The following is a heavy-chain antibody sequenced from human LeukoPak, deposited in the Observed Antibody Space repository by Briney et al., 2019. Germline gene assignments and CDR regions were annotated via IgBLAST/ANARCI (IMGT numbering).Heavy chain of an antibody. J-gene: IGHJ4*02. D-gene: IGHD2-15*01. CDR2: ISGSSSYI. Sequence: GGSLRLSCAASGFTFSSYWMSWVRQAPGKGLEWVSSISGSSSYIYYADSVKGRFTISRDNAKNSLYLQMNSLRGEDTAVYYCARDREEYCSGGSCSSFDYWGQGILVTVSS. V-gene: IGHV3-21*06. CDR1: GFTFSSYW. CDR3: ARDREEYCSGGSCSSFDY.